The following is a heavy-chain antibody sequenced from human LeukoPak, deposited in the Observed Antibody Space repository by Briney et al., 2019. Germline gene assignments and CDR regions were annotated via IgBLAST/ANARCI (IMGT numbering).Heavy chain of an antibody. CDR2: ITRRSSNL. J-gene: IGHJ4*02. CDR1: GLTFSYSD. Sequence: GGSLRLSCVPSGLTFSYSDFNWIRQAPGKGLEWLSTITRRSSNLYYADSVKGRFTTSRDDAKDSVYLQMENLRVEDTAIYYCARNFDSGGQGPLVTVSS. CDR3: ARNFDS. V-gene: IGHV3-69-1*02.